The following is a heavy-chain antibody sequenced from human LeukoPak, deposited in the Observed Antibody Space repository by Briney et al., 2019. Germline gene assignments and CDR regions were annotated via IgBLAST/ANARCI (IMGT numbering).Heavy chain of an antibody. D-gene: IGHD3-10*01. J-gene: IGHJ5*02. V-gene: IGHV4-4*07. CDR2: IYTSGST. CDR3: ARALWFGESSWFDP. Sequence: SETLSLTCTVSGDSISSYYWSWIRQPAGKGLEWIGHIYTSGSTNYNPSLKSRVTISVDTSRNQFSLKLSSVTAADTAVYYCARALWFGESSWFDPWGQGTLVTVSS. CDR1: GDSISSYY.